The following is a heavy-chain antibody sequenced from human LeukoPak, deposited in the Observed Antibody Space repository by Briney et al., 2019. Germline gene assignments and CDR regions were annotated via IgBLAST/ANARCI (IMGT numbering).Heavy chain of an antibody. CDR2: IYHSGST. CDR1: GGSISSGGYY. D-gene: IGHD3-22*01. J-gene: IGHJ4*02. Sequence: SETLSLTCTVSGGSISSGGYYWSWIRQPPGKGLEWIGYIYHSGSTYYNPSLKSRVTISVDRSKNQFSLKLSSVTAADTAVYYCATPNYYDSSGYYYWGQGTLVTVSS. V-gene: IGHV4-30-2*01. CDR3: ATPNYYDSSGYYY.